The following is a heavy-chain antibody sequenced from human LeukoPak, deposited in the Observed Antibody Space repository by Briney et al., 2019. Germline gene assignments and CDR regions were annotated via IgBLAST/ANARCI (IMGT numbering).Heavy chain of an antibody. V-gene: IGHV1-3*01. CDR3: ARPYGSGSFRGWFDP. J-gene: IGHJ5*02. CDR1: GYTSTSYA. CDR2: INAGNGNT. Sequence: ASVKVSCKASGYTSTSYAMHWVRQAPGQRLEWMGWINAGNGNTKYSQKFQGRVTITRDTSASTAYMELSSLRSEDTAVYYCARPYGSGSFRGWFDPWGQGTLVTVSS. D-gene: IGHD3-10*01.